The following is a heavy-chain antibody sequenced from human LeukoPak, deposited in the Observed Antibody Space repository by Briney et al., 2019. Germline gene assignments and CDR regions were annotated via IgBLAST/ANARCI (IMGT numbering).Heavy chain of an antibody. CDR3: ARDWLQLWLYGMDV. Sequence: GASVQVSCKASGYTFTSYGISWVRQAPGKGLEWMGWISAYNGNTNYAQKLKGRVTMTTDTSTSTAYMELRSLRSDDTAVYYCARDWLQLWLYGMDVWGKGTTVTVSS. J-gene: IGHJ6*04. V-gene: IGHV1-18*04. CDR2: ISAYNGNT. D-gene: IGHD5-18*01. CDR1: GYTFTSYG.